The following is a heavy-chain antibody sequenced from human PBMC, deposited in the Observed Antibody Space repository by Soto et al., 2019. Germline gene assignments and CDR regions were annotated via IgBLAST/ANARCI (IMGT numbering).Heavy chain of an antibody. D-gene: IGHD3-22*01. CDR3: ARASDSSGYYMGSFDY. V-gene: IGHV1-46*01. CDR2: MNPSGGST. J-gene: IGHJ4*02. Sequence: ASVKVSCKASGYTFISYYLPWVRQAPGKGLEWMGIMNPSGGSTNYAQKFQGRVSMTRDTSTSTVYMELSSLRSEDTAVYYCARASDSSGYYMGSFDYWGQGTLVTVSS. CDR1: GYTFISYY.